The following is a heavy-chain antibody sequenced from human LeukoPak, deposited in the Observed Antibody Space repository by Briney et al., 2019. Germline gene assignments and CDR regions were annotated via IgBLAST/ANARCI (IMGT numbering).Heavy chain of an antibody. J-gene: IGHJ6*03. CDR3: AKEAFLDSPNRPMDV. CDR1: GFTFDDYA. D-gene: IGHD3-3*02. Sequence: GGSLRLSCAASGFTFDDYAMHWVRQAPGKGLERVSLISWDGGSTYYADSVKGRFTISRDNSKNSLYLQMNSLRAEDTALYYCAKEAFLDSPNRPMDVWGKGTTVTVSS. CDR2: ISWDGGST. V-gene: IGHV3-43D*04.